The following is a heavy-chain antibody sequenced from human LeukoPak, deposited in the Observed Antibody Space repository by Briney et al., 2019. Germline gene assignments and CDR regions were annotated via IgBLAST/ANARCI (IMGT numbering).Heavy chain of an antibody. V-gene: IGHV4-59*01. Sequence: PSETLSLTCTVSGGSISSYYWSWIRQPPGKGLEWIGYIYYSGSTNYNPSLKSRVTISVDTSKNQFSLKLSSVTAADTAVYYCAREGIVGATLGSWFDPWGQGTLVTVSS. D-gene: IGHD1-26*01. CDR1: GGSISSYY. CDR3: AREGIVGATLGSWFDP. CDR2: IYYSGST. J-gene: IGHJ5*02.